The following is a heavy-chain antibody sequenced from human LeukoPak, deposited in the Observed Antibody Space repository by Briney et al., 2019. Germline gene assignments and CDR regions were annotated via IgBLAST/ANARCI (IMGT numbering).Heavy chain of an antibody. V-gene: IGHV3-11*01. Sequence: GGSLRLSCAASGFTFSDYYMSWIRQAPGKGLEWVSYISSSGSTIYYADSVKGRFTISRDNAKNSLYLQMNSLRAEDTAVYYCARDPRYCSRTSCYGMDVWGQGTTVTVSS. CDR1: GFTFSDYY. D-gene: IGHD2-2*01. J-gene: IGHJ6*02. CDR3: ARDPRYCSRTSCYGMDV. CDR2: ISSSGSTI.